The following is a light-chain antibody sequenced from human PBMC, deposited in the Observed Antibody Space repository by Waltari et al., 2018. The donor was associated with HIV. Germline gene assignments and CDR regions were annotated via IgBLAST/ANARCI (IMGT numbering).Light chain of an antibody. V-gene: IGKV3-20*01. CDR3: QQYGSSQYT. Sequence: EIVLTQSPGTLSLSPGERATLSCRASQSVSSSYLAWYQQKPGQAPRLLIYGASSRATGIPDMFGGSGSGTDFTLTISRLEPEDFAVYYCQQYGSSQYTFGQGTKLEIK. CDR2: GAS. CDR1: QSVSSSY. J-gene: IGKJ2*01.